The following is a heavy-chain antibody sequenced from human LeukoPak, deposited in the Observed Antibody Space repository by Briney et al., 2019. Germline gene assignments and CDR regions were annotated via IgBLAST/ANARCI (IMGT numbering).Heavy chain of an antibody. CDR1: GGSISSYY. CDR3: ARRGLDYGDYRGAFDI. CDR2: IYYSGST. D-gene: IGHD4-17*01. V-gene: IGHV4-59*06. J-gene: IGHJ3*02. Sequence: SETLSLTCTVSGGSISSYYWSWIRQHPGKGLEWIGYIYYSGSTYYNPSLKSRVTISVDTSKNQFSLKLSSVTAADTAVYYCARRGLDYGDYRGAFDIWGQGTMVTVSS.